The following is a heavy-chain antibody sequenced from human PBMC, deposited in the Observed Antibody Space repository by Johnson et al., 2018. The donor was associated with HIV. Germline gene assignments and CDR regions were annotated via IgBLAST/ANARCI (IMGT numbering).Heavy chain of an antibody. CDR2: ISYDGSNK. CDR1: GFTFSSYG. Sequence: QVQLVESGGGVVQPGRSLRLSCAASGFTFSSYGMHWVRQAPAKGLEWVAVISYDGSNKYYADSVKGRLTISRDNAKSTLYLEMNSLRADDMAVYYCTREGPSERAGFDISGQ. V-gene: IGHV3-30*03. CDR3: TREGPSERAGFDI. J-gene: IGHJ3*02.